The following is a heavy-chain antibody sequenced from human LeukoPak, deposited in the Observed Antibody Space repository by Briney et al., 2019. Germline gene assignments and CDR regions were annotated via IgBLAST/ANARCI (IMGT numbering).Heavy chain of an antibody. CDR3: ARAKGAMKSGRILGYCSGGSCYIPY. D-gene: IGHD2-15*01. J-gene: IGHJ4*02. CDR1: GGTFSSYA. CDR2: IIHIFGTA. V-gene: IGHV1-69*13. Sequence: GASVKLSCKASGGTFSSYAISWVRQAPGQRLEWMGGIIHIFGTATYAQTLQGRVTITADESTSTAYMELSSLRSEDTAVYYCARAKGAMKSGRILGYCSGGSCYIPYWGQGTLVTVSS.